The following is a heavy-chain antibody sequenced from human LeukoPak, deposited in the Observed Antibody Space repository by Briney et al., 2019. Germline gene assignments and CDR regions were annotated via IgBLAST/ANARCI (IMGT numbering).Heavy chain of an antibody. CDR1: GFTVINNY. V-gene: IGHV3-66*01. CDR3: ARGGAAAGIA. Sequence: GGSLRLSCSASGFTVINNYMSWVRQAPGKGPEWVSVIYSGGSTNYADSVKGRFTISRDNSKNTLYLQMNSLRAEDTAVYYCARGGAAAGIAWGQGTLVTVSS. CDR2: IYSGGST. J-gene: IGHJ4*02. D-gene: IGHD6-13*01.